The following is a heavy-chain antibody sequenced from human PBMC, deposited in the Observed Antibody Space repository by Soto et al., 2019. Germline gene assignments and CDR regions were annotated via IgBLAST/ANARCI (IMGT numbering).Heavy chain of an antibody. J-gene: IGHJ4*02. CDR3: ATDHITIFGVVTDY. D-gene: IGHD3-3*01. CDR1: GYTLTELS. V-gene: IGHV1-24*01. Sequence: WASVKVSCKVSGYTLTELSMHWVRQAPGKGLEWMGGFDPEDGETIYAQKFQGRVTMTEDTSTDTAYMELSSLRSEDTAVYYCATDHITIFGVVTDYWGQGTLVTVSS. CDR2: FDPEDGET.